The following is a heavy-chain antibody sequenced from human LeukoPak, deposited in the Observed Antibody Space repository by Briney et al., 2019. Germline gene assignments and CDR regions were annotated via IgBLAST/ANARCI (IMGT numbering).Heavy chain of an antibody. Sequence: GASVKVSCKASGYTFTSYYMHWVRQAPGQGLEWMGIINPSGGSTSYAQKFQGRVTMTRDTSTSTVYMELSSLRSEDTAVYYCARGDDVLMVYASGWFDPWGQGTLVTVSS. V-gene: IGHV1-46*01. J-gene: IGHJ5*02. CDR3: ARGDDVLMVYASGWFDP. CDR1: GYTFTSYY. D-gene: IGHD2-8*01. CDR2: INPSGGST.